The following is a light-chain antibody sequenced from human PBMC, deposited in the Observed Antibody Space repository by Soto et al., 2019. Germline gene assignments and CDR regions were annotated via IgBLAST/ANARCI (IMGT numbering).Light chain of an antibody. V-gene: IGKV1-8*01. CDR3: EQYYSYSIT. CDR2: AAS. J-gene: IGKJ5*01. CDR1: PGISSY. Sequence: AIRMTQSPSSFSASSGDRVTITCRACPGISSYLAWFQQKPGKAPKLLLYAASTLQSGVPSRFSGSGSGRDFTLTISCLQSEGFATDYCEQYYSYSITLSKGTRLEIK.